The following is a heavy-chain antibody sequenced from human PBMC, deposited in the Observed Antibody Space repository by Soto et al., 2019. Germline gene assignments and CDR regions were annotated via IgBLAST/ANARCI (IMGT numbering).Heavy chain of an antibody. CDR1: KFTFTNYA. V-gene: IGHV3-23*01. CDR2: INPSGSDT. CDR3: AKDGTWIQLWFDF. D-gene: IGHD5-18*01. Sequence: GGSLRLSCAASKFTFTNYARSWVRQAPGKGLEWVSSINPSGSDTYYADSVKGRFTISRDNSKSTLYLQMNSLRADDTAVYYCAKDGTWIQLWFDFWGQGTLVTVSS. J-gene: IGHJ4*02.